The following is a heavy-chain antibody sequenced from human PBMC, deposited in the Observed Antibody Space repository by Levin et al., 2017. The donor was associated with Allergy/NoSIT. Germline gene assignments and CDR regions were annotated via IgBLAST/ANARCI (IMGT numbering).Heavy chain of an antibody. CDR1: GGSISSSSYY. V-gene: IGHV4-39*07. CDR2: MYYSGST. Sequence: SQTLSLTCTVSGGSISSSSYYWGWIRQPPGKGLEWIGSMYYSGSTYYNPSLKSRVTISVHTSKNQFSLKLSSVTAADTAVYYCASNKYDYSNYGSVHWFDPWGQGTLVTVSS. J-gene: IGHJ5*02. CDR3: ASNKYDYSNYGSVHWFDP. D-gene: IGHD4-11*01.